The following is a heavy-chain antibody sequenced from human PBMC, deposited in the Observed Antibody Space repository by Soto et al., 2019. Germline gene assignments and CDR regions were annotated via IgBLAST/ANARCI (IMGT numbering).Heavy chain of an antibody. J-gene: IGHJ6*02. CDR2: IYWDDDK. V-gene: IGHV2-5*02. D-gene: IGHD2-15*01. Sequence: QITLKESGPTLVKPTQTLTLTCTFSGFSVSTSGVGVAWIRHPPGKALEWLALIYWDDDKRYSPFLQSRVTITKDSSKNQVVLTMTNMDPVDTATYYGAHKGGRGAGMDVWGQGSTVTVSS. CDR3: AHKGGRGAGMDV. CDR1: GFSVSTSGVG.